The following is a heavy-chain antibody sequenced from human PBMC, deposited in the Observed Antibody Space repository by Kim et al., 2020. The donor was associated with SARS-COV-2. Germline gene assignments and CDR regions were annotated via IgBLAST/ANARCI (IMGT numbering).Heavy chain of an antibody. CDR2: ISIIGVTI. V-gene: IGHV3-48*03. D-gene: IGHD1-1*01. CDR1: GFTFSSYE. CDR3: GRKFENG. Sequence: GGSLRLSCAASGFTFSSYEMNWVRQAQGKGLEWVSFISIIGVTIYYADSVKGRLTTPRANAKNSLYFQMTSLRAEDTVVYYCGRKFENGWAKGTLTTGS. J-gene: IGHJ4*02.